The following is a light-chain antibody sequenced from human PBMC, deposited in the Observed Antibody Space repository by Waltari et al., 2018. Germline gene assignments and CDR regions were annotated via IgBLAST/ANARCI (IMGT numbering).Light chain of an antibody. V-gene: IGLV2-14*03. CDR2: DVS. CDR3: SSYTSSNTVV. CDR1: SSDVVGYNY. J-gene: IGLJ2*01. Sequence: HSALTQPASVSGSPGQSIPIPCSGSSSDVVGYNYVSWYLQYPGQAPKLIIYDVSLRPSEISDRFSGSKSGSTASLTISGLQAENEADYYCSSYTSSNTVVFGGGTKVTVL.